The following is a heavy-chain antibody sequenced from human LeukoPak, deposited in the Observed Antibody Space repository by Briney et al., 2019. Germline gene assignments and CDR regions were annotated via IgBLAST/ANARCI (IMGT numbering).Heavy chain of an antibody. CDR3: AKVALVAATDYYYYYMDV. CDR1: GFTFSSYG. D-gene: IGHD2-15*01. J-gene: IGHJ6*03. Sequence: GGSLRLSCAASGFTFSSYGMSWVRQAPGKGLEWVSGISGSGGSTYYADSVKGRFTISRDNSKSTLYLQVNSLRAEDTAVYYCAKVALVAATDYYYYYMDVWGKGTTVTVSS. V-gene: IGHV3-23*01. CDR2: ISGSGGST.